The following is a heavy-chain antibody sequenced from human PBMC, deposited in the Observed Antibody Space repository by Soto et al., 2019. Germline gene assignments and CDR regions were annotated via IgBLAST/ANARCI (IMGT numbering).Heavy chain of an antibody. CDR3: ARESALVGYYYGMDV. D-gene: IGHD6-6*01. CDR2: ISYDGSNK. Sequence: QVQLVESGGGVVQPGRSLRLSCAASGFTFSSYAMHWVRQAPGKGLEWVAVISYDGSNKYYADSVKGRFTISRDNSKNALYLQINSLRAEDTAVYYCARESALVGYYYGMDVWGQGTTGTVSS. V-gene: IGHV3-30-3*01. CDR1: GFTFSSYA. J-gene: IGHJ6*02.